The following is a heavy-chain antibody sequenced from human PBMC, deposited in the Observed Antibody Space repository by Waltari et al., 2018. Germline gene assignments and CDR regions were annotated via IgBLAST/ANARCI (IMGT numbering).Heavy chain of an antibody. CDR1: GGSISTNYN. D-gene: IGHD4-17*01. Sequence: QLQLQESGPGLVKPSETLSLTCTVSGGSISTNYNWGWIRQPPGKGLEWMSNMQYRGRTFCNPSLESLVTISLDTGKNQFSRRLSSVGAADTAVYFCGRIAFGDEGGYFQYWGQGTLVTVSS. CDR2: MQYRGRT. CDR3: GRIAFGDEGGYFQY. V-gene: IGHV4-39*01. J-gene: IGHJ1*01.